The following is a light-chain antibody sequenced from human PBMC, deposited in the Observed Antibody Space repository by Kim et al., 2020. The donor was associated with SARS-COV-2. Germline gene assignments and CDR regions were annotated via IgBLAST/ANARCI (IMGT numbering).Light chain of an antibody. CDR1: QGISSY. CDR3: QQYYSYPT. V-gene: IGKV1-8*01. J-gene: IGKJ5*01. CDR2: AAS. Sequence: SASTGDRVTITCRASQGISSYLAWYQQKPGKARKLLIYAASTLQSEVPSRFSGSGSGTDFTLTISCLQSEDFATYYCQQYYSYPTFGQGTRLEIK.